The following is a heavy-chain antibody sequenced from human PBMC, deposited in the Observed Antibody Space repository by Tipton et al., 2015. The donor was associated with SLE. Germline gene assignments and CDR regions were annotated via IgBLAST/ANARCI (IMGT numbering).Heavy chain of an antibody. D-gene: IGHD3-16*01. J-gene: IGHJ4*02. CDR2: INYSGTT. CDR1: GDSISNNNYY. CDR3: ARAIGANYFNL. Sequence: TLSLTCTVSGDSISNNNYYWGWIRQPPGKGLEWIGNINYSGTTYFNPSLETRFTVSVDTSKIHFSLRLTSVTAADTAVYYCARAIGANYFNLWGQGTLVTVSS. V-gene: IGHV4-39*02.